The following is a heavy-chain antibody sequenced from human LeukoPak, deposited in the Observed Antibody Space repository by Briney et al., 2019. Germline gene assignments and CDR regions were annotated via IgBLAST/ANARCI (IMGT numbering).Heavy chain of an antibody. CDR3: ARHLSGITGYTYGRGIDY. CDR2: ISSSGSTI. J-gene: IGHJ4*02. CDR1: GFTFSSYE. Sequence: GGSLRLSCAASGFTFSSYEMNWVRQAPGKGLEWVSYISSSGSTIYYADSVKGRFTISRDNAKKSLYLQMNSLGAEDTAVYYCARHLSGITGYTYGRGIDYWGQGTLLTVSS. V-gene: IGHV3-48*03. D-gene: IGHD5-18*01.